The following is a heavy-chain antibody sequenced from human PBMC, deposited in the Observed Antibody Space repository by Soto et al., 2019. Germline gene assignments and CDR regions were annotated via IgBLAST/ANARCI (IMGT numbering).Heavy chain of an antibody. Sequence: PGGSLRLSCVASGFSFSDYGMSWVRQSPQKTLEWVASISSSSSYIYYADSVKGRFTISRDNAKNSLYLQMNSLRAEDTAVYYCARVVDYHDPYYYYGMDVWGQGTTVTVSS. CDR2: ISSSSSYI. D-gene: IGHD3-22*01. J-gene: IGHJ6*02. CDR1: GFSFSDYG. CDR3: ARVVDYHDPYYYYGMDV. V-gene: IGHV3-21*01.